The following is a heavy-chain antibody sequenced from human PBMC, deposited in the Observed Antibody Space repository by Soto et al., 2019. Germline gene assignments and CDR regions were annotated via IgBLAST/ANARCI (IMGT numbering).Heavy chain of an antibody. CDR3: AGREDYYDSSDNWFDP. CDR2: IIPFFGTV. J-gene: IGHJ5*02. Sequence: ASVKVSCKASGGTLSSYAISWVRQAPGQWREWMVWIIPFFGTVNDAQRFQGRVTITADKSTSTAYMELGSLRSEDTAVDYCAGREDYYDSSDNWFDPWGQGTLVTVSS. CDR1: GGTLSSYA. V-gene: IGHV1-69*06. D-gene: IGHD3-22*01.